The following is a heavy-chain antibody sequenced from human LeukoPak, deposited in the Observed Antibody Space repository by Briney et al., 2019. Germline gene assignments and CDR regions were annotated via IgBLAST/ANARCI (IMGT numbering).Heavy chain of an antibody. CDR3: ARSMSWDIVVVPAASFDP. J-gene: IGHJ5*02. V-gene: IGHV1-2*02. Sequence: GASVKVSCKASRYTFTGYYMHWVRQAPGQGLEWMGWINPNSGGTNYAQKFQGRVTMTRDTSISTAYMELSRQRSDDTAVYYCARSMSWDIVVVPAASFDPWGQGTLVTVSS. CDR2: INPNSGGT. D-gene: IGHD2-2*01. CDR1: RYTFTGYY.